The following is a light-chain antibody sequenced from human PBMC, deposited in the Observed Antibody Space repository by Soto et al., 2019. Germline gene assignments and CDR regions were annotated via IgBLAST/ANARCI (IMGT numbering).Light chain of an antibody. Sequence: DIQMTQSPSSLSASVGDRVTITCRASQSISTYLNWYQQKPGKAPMLLIHAASTLQSGVPSRFTGSGSGTDFTLTISSLQPEDFATYFCQQSYSAPFTSGQGTKLEIK. J-gene: IGKJ2*01. CDR2: AAS. CDR1: QSISTY. V-gene: IGKV1-39*01. CDR3: QQSYSAPFT.